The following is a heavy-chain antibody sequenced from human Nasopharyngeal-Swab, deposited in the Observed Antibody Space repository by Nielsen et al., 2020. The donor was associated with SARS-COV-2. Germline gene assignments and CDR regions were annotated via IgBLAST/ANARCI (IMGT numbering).Heavy chain of an antibody. CDR1: GFSLSTSGMC. CDR2: IDWDDDK. V-gene: IGHV2-70*01. D-gene: IGHD3-10*01. CDR3: ARMEKYYYGSGSYYYYYYGMDV. Sequence: SGPTLVKPTQTLTLTCTFSGFSLSTSGMCVSWIRQPPGKALEWLALIDWDDDKYYSTSLKTRLTISKDTSKNQVVLTMTNMDPVDTATYYCARMEKYYYGSGSYYYYYYGMDVWGKGTTVTVSS. J-gene: IGHJ6*04.